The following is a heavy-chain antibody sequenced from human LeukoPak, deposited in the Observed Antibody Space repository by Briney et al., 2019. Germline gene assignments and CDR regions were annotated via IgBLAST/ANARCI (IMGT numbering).Heavy chain of an antibody. CDR2: INPNSGGT. V-gene: IGHV1-2*02. CDR1: GYTFTGYY. D-gene: IGHD4-17*01. Sequence: GASVKVSCKASGYTFTGYYMHWVRQAPGQGLEWMGWINPNSGGTNYAQKFQGRVTMTRDTSISTAYMELSRLRSDDTAVYYCARVATVTTRAWFDPWGQGTLVTVFS. J-gene: IGHJ5*02. CDR3: ARVATVTTRAWFDP.